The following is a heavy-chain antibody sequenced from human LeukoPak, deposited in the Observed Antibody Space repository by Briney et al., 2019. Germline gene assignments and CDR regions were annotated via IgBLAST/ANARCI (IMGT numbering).Heavy chain of an antibody. J-gene: IGHJ6*03. D-gene: IGHD6-19*01. V-gene: IGHV1-46*01. CDR2: INPSGGST. Sequence: ASVKVSCKASGYTFTSYYMHWVRQAPGQGLEWMGIINPSGGSTSYAQKFQGRVTMTRDTSTSTVYMELSSLRSEDTAVYYCARDLYSSGWYDPLYYYYYYMDVWGKGTTVTVSS. CDR3: ARDLYSSGWYDPLYYYYYYMDV. CDR1: GYTFTSYY.